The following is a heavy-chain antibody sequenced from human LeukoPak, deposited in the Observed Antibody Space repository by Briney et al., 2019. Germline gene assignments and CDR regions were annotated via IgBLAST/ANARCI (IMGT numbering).Heavy chain of an antibody. Sequence: GGSLRLSCAASGFTFSDYYMSWIRQAPGKGLEWVSYISSSSGNIYYADSVEGRFTISRDNAKTSLYLQMNSLRAEDTALYYCARDRGGIGYYMDVWGKGTTVTVSS. J-gene: IGHJ6*03. CDR2: ISSSSGNI. D-gene: IGHD3-16*02. V-gene: IGHV3-11*04. CDR1: GFTFSDYY. CDR3: ARDRGGIGYYMDV.